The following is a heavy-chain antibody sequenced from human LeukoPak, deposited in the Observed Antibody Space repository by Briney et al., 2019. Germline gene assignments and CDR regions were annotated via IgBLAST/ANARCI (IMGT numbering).Heavy chain of an antibody. J-gene: IGHJ4*02. D-gene: IGHD3-16*01. CDR3: ARSLGGSQFFDY. V-gene: IGHV4-31*03. CDR1: GGSISSGGYY. Sequence: PSETLSLTCTASGGSISSGGYYWSWIRQHPGKGLEWIGYIYYSGSTYYNPSLKSRVIISVGTSKNQFSLKLTSVTAADTAVYYCARSLGGSQFFDYWGQGTLVTVSS. CDR2: IYYSGST.